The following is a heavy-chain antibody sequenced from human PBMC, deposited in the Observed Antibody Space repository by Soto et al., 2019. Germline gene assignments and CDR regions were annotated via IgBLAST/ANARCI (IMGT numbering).Heavy chain of an antibody. J-gene: IGHJ4*02. V-gene: IGHV1-18*01. CDR1: GYTFTIFG. CDR2: DSAYNGNT. D-gene: IGHD1-26*01. Sequence: QVQLVQSGAEVKKPGASVKVSCKTSGYTFTIFGLSWVRQAPGQGLEWMGRDSAYNGNTNYAQNFQGRVTMTTYTSRSAAKIELRGLRSVDSAEYYGASGGTRIEDWGQRALVNVFS. CDR3: ASGGTRIED.